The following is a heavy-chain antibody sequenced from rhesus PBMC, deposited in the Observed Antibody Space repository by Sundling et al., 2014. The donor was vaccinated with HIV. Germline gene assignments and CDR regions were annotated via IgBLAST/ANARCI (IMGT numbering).Heavy chain of an antibody. J-gene: IGHJ6*01. CDR3: AKDLAVPLGGYYGLDS. V-gene: IGHV3-103*01. CDR1: GFTFSSYT. Sequence: EVQLVESGGGLAKPGGSLRLSCAASGFTFSSYTMHWVRQAPGKGLEWVSAISSGVSTYYTDSVKGRFTISRDNSKNTLSLQMNSLRTEDTAVYYCAKDLAVPLGGYYGLDSWGQGVGVTVSS. CDR2: ISSGVST. D-gene: IGHD3-34*01.